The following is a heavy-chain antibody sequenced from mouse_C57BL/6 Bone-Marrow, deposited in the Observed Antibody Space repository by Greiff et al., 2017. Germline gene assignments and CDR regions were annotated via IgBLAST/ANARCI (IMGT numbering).Heavy chain of an antibody. D-gene: IGHD2-4*01. CDR2: IDPSDSYT. Sequence: VQLQQPGAELVMPGASVTLSCKASGYTFTSYWMHWVKQRPGQGLEWIGEIDPSDSYTNYNQKFKGKSTLTVDKSSSTAYMQLSSLTSEDSAVYYCARGRLRRPFAYWGEGTLVTVSA. CDR1: GYTFTSYW. J-gene: IGHJ3*01. CDR3: ARGRLRRPFAY. V-gene: IGHV1-69*01.